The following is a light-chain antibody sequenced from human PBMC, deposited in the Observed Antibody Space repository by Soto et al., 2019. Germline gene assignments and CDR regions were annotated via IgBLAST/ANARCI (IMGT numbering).Light chain of an antibody. CDR3: QQHCSTSSIT. CDR2: AAS. J-gene: IGKJ5*01. CDR1: QSVTSNY. V-gene: IGKV3-20*01. Sequence: EIVLTQSPGTLSLSPGERATLSCRASQSVTSNYLAWYQLKPGQAPRLLIYAASNTATGIPDRFSGSRSWTDFTLSISRREPEDFSVYYCQQHCSTSSITFGQGTRLEIK.